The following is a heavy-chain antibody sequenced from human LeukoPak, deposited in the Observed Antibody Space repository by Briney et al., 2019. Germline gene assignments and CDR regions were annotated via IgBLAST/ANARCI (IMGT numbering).Heavy chain of an antibody. V-gene: IGHV4-4*07. CDR1: GGSISSYY. Sequence: SETLSLTCTVSGGSISSYYWSWIRQPAGKGLEWIGRIYTSGSINYNPSLKSRVTMSVDTSKNQFSLKLSSVTAADTAVYYCARDTGSGWEGGFDYWGQGTLVTVSS. CDR3: ARDTGSGWEGGFDY. D-gene: IGHD6-19*01. J-gene: IGHJ4*02. CDR2: IYTSGSI.